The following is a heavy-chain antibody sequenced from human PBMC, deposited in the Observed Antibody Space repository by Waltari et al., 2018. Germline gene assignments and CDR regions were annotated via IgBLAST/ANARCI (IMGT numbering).Heavy chain of an antibody. CDR2: IRSKAYGGTP. J-gene: IGHJ5*02. Sequence: EVQLVESGGGLVQPGRSLRLACTASGFIFGDYAMSWFRQAPGKGREVVGFIRSKAYGGTPEYGASVRGRFTISRDVSKGTAYLQMSSLRTEDTALYYCARDGLTVGYGSWFDPWGQGTLVTVSS. CDR1: GFIFGDYA. V-gene: IGHV3-49*03. D-gene: IGHD4-17*01. CDR3: ARDGLTVGYGSWFDP.